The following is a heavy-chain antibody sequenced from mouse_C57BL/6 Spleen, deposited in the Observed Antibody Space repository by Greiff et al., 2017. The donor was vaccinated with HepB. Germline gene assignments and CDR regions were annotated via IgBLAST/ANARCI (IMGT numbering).Heavy chain of an antibody. CDR2: IDPENGDT. Sequence: EVQLQQSGAELVRPGASVKLSCTASGFNIKDDYMHWVKQRPEQGPEWIGWIDPENGDTEYASKFQGKATITADTSSNTAYLQLSSLTSVDTAVYYCTTESFYDYGRRFAYWSQGSLVTVSA. CDR3: TTESFYDYGRRFAY. V-gene: IGHV14-4*01. CDR1: GFNIKDDY. D-gene: IGHD2-4*01. J-gene: IGHJ3*01.